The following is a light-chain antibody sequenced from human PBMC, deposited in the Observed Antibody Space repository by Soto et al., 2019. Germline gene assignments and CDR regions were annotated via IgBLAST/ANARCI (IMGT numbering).Light chain of an antibody. CDR2: DAS. CDR1: QSINNY. Sequence: EIVLTQSPVTLSLSPGERATLSCRASQSINNYLAWYQQKPGQPPRLLIYDASNRATAIPVRFSGSGSGTDFTLTVSSLEPEDSAVYYCQYRRLWLPGATFGGGTKVEIK. CDR3: QYRRLWLPGAT. V-gene: IGKV3-11*01. J-gene: IGKJ4*01.